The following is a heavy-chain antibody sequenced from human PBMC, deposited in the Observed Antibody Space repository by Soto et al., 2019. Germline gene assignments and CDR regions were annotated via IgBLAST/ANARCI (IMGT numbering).Heavy chain of an antibody. CDR2: IYYSGST. Sequence: PSETLSLTCTVSGGSISSYYWSWIRQPPGKGLEWIGYIYYSGSTNYNPSLKSRVTISVDTSKNQFSLKLSSVTAADTAVYYCARHFEMTTLTTGIDYWGQGTLVTVS. V-gene: IGHV4-59*08. D-gene: IGHD4-17*01. J-gene: IGHJ4*02. CDR3: ARHFEMTTLTTGIDY. CDR1: GGSISSYY.